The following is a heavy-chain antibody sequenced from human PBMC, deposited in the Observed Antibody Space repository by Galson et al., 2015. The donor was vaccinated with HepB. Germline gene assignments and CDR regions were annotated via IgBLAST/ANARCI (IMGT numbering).Heavy chain of an antibody. CDR2: ITWNGDTT. CDR3: AKDIVGAAMVRGTFDL. D-gene: IGHD3-10*01. J-gene: IGHJ4*02. V-gene: IGHV3-43*01. Sequence: SLRLSCAASGFDFDDSLMHRVRQRPGKTLEWISPITWNGDTTHYADSLKGRFTVSRDNSKDSLFLQMNALTPEDAALYFCAKDIVGAAMVRGTFDLWGRGTLVTVSS. CDR1: GFDFDDSL.